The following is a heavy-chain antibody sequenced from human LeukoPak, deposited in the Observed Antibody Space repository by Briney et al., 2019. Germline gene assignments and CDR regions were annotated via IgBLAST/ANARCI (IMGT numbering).Heavy chain of an antibody. J-gene: IGHJ4*02. V-gene: IGHV4-34*01. CDR3: ASLYSGSYSFDY. CDR1: GGSFSGYY. D-gene: IGHD1-26*01. Sequence: PSETLSLTCAVYGGSFSGYYWSWIRQPPGKGLEWIGEINHSGSTNYNPSLKSRVTISVDTSKNQFSLKLSSETAADTAVYYCASLYSGSYSFDYWGQGTLVTVSS. CDR2: INHSGST.